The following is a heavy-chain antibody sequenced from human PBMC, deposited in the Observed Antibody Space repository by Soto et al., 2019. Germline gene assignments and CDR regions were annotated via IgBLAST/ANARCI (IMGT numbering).Heavy chain of an antibody. V-gene: IGHV1-69*13. D-gene: IGHD4-17*01. CDR2: IIPIFGTA. CDR1: GGTLSSYA. J-gene: IGHJ3*02. Sequence: SVKVSCKASGGTLSSYAISWVRQAPGQGLEWMGGIIPIFGTANYAQKFQGRVTITADESTSTAYMELSSLRSEDTAVYYCAREEFIVVKLPWLDAFVSWGQETMVTVAS. CDR3: AREEFIVVKLPWLDAFVS.